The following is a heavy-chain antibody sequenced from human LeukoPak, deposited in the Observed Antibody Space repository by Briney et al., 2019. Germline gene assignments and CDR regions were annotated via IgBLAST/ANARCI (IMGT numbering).Heavy chain of an antibody. Sequence: GSLRLSCAASGFTFSSYAMSWVRQAPGKGLEWIGSIYYSGSTYYNPSLKSRVTISVDTSKNQFSLKLSSVTAADTAVYYCASHETYDSSGYYWAEYFQHWGQGTLVTVSS. J-gene: IGHJ1*01. V-gene: IGHV4-39*01. CDR3: ASHETYDSSGYYWAEYFQH. CDR1: GFTFSSYA. CDR2: IYYSGST. D-gene: IGHD3-22*01.